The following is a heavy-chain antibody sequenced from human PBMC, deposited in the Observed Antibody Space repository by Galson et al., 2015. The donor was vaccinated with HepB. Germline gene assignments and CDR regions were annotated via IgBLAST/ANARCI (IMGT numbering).Heavy chain of an antibody. D-gene: IGHD2-2*01. Sequence: SVKVSCKASGGTFSSYVISWVRQAPGQGLEWMGGFIPISATSNYAQKFQDRVTMSADKSTRTVYMELGRLRSDDTAVYYCARDQGGCSSTTCPSGESSYGMDVWGQGTTVTVSS. J-gene: IGHJ6*02. CDR2: FIPISATS. V-gene: IGHV1-69*06. CDR1: GGTFSSYV. CDR3: ARDQGGCSSTTCPSGESSYGMDV.